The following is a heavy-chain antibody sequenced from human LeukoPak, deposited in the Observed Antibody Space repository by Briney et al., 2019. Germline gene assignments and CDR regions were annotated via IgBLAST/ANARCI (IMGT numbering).Heavy chain of an antibody. D-gene: IGHD2-2*01. Sequence: PSETLSLTCAVYGGSFSGYYWSWSRQPPGKGLEWFGVINHSGSTNYNPSLKSRVTISVDTSKIQFSLKLSSVTAADTAVYFCARGYCSSSSCYARFLDYWGQGTLVTVSS. V-gene: IGHV4-34*01. CDR1: GGSFSGYY. CDR2: INHSGST. CDR3: ARGYCSSSSCYARFLDY. J-gene: IGHJ4*02.